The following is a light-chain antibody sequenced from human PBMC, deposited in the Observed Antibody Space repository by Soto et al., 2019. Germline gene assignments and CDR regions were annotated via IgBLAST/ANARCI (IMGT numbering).Light chain of an antibody. J-gene: IGKJ1*01. V-gene: IGKV1-39*01. CDR2: AAS. CDR1: QTVNTY. Sequence: DIQMTQSPSSLSASIGDRVTITCRASQTVNTYLHWYQQKPGKAPKLLIYAASNLQSGVPSRFSGSGSGTNFTLSLNSLQPEDFATYYCQQGYSNPWTCGQGTKVEIK. CDR3: QQGYSNPWT.